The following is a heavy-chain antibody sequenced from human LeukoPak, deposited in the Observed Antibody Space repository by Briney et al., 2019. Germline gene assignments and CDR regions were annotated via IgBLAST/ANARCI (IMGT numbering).Heavy chain of an antibody. D-gene: IGHD3-10*01. V-gene: IGHV4-34*01. J-gene: IGHJ4*02. CDR3: AGPSHLRAFDY. Sequence: SETLSLTCAVYGGSFSGYYWSWIRQPPGKGLEWIGEINHSGSTNYNPSLKSRVTISVDTSKNQLSLKLSSVTAADTAVYYCAGPSHLRAFDYWGQGTLVTVSS. CDR2: INHSGST. CDR1: GGSFSGYY.